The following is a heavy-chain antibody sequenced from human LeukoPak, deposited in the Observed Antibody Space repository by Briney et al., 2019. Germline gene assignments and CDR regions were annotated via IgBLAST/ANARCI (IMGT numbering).Heavy chain of an antibody. Sequence: ASVKVSCKASGYTFTSYGISWVRQAPGQGLEWMGWISAYNGNTNYAQKLQGRVTITADESTSTAYMELSSLRSEDTAVYYCARARGRPLRDGYNKNDYFDYWGQGTLVTVSS. CDR1: GYTFTSYG. CDR3: ARARGRPLRDGYNKNDYFDY. CDR2: ISAYNGNT. J-gene: IGHJ4*02. D-gene: IGHD5-24*01. V-gene: IGHV1-18*01.